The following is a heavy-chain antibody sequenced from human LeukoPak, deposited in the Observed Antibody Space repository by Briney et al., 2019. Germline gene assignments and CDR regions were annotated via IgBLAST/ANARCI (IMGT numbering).Heavy chain of an antibody. CDR3: ARQLVGSTPPDY. CDR2: IYYSGST. J-gene: IGHJ4*02. CDR1: GGSISSSSYY. V-gene: IGHV4-39*01. D-gene: IGHD1-26*01. Sequence: SETLSLTCTVSGGSISSSSYYWGWIRQPPGKGLEWIGSIYYSGSTYYNPSLKSRVTISVDTSKNQFSLKLNSVTAADTAVYYCARQLVGSTPPDYWGQGILVTVSS.